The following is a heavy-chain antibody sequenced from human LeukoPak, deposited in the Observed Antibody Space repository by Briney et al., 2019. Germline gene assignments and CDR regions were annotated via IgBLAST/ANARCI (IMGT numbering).Heavy chain of an antibody. CDR3: AKGLHLAAADY. Sequence: PGGSLRLSCTASEFTFSDYAMSWVRQAPGKGLEWVSAISSSSGRTYYGDSVKGRFTISRDNSKKTLYLQMNSLRAGDTAVYYCAKGLHLAAADYWGQGTLVTVSS. CDR1: EFTFSDYA. D-gene: IGHD6-13*01. J-gene: IGHJ4*02. V-gene: IGHV3-23*01. CDR2: ISSSSGRT.